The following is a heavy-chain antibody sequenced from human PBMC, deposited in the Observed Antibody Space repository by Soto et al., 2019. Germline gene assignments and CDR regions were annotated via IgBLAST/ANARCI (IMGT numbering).Heavy chain of an antibody. V-gene: IGHV4-34*01. CDR3: AAGRRSRFLEWSAVDY. D-gene: IGHD3-3*01. CDR2: INHSGST. CDR1: VCSITRGYYY. J-gene: IGHJ4*02. Sequence: SGCMALTSTVSVCSITRGYYYWSWIRPPPGKGLELIGEINHSGSTNYNPSLKSRVTISVDTSKNQFSLKLSSVTAADTAVYYCAAGRRSRFLEWSAVDYWGQGTRVTDSA.